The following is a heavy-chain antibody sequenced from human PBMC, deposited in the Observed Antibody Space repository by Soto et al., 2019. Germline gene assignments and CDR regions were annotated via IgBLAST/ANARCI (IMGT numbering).Heavy chain of an antibody. CDR1: GYTFTSYA. J-gene: IGHJ6*02. V-gene: IGHV1-3*01. CDR2: INAGNGKT. D-gene: IGHD1-1*01. CDR3: ARGTVTGSEYNYYYYVMDV. Sequence: ASVKVSCKASGYTFTSYAMHWVRQAPGQRLEWMGWINAGNGKTKYSQKFQGRVTITRDTSARTAYMELSTLSSEDTAVYYCARGTVTGSEYNYYYYVMDVWGQGSTVTVSS.